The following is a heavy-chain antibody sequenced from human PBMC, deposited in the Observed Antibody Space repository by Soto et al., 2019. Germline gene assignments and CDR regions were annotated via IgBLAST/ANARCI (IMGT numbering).Heavy chain of an antibody. J-gene: IGHJ5*02. CDR3: ARGWAEKWLRRPHNWFDP. CDR2: ISAYNGNT. Sequence: ASVKVSCKASGYTFTSYGISWVRQAPGQGLEWMGWISAYNGNTNYAQKLQGRVTMTTDTSTSTAYMELRSLRSDDTAVYYCARGWAEKWLRRPHNWFDPWGQGTLVTVSS. D-gene: IGHD5-12*01. V-gene: IGHV1-18*01. CDR1: GYTFTSYG.